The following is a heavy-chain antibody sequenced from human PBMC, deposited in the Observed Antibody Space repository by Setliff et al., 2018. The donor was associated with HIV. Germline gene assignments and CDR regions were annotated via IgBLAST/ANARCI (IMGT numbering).Heavy chain of an antibody. D-gene: IGHD3-22*01. J-gene: IGHJ4*02. Sequence: SETLSLTCTVSGGSISSGDYYWSWIRQPPGKGLEWIGNIYDSESTYYNPSLKSRVTISVDTSKNQFSLKLSSVTAADTAVYYCARHDSGGYYSLDYWGQGTLVTVSS. CDR1: GGSISSGDYY. CDR2: IYDSEST. V-gene: IGHV4-30-4*08. CDR3: ARHDSGGYYSLDY.